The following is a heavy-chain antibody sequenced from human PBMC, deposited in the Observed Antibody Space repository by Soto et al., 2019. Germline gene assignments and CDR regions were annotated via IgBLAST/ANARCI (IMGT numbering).Heavy chain of an antibody. CDR2: ISGYNFNI. V-gene: IGHV1-18*01. Sequence: ASVKVSCKASGYTFTSYGISLVRQAPGQGLEWMGWISGYNFNINHAQNFQGRVTMTTDTSTSTAYMELRSLRPDDTALYYCARDAPDYGDYWTYWGQGTLVTVSS. CDR3: ARDAPDYGDYWTY. D-gene: IGHD4-17*01. J-gene: IGHJ4*02. CDR1: GYTFTSYG.